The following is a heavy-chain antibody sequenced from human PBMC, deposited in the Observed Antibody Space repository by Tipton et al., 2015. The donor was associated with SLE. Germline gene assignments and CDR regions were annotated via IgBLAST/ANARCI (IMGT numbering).Heavy chain of an antibody. CDR2: IYYSGST. CDR1: GDSISSHY. V-gene: IGHV4-59*11. Sequence: TLSLTCTVSGDSISSHYWSWIRQSPGKGLEWIGYIYYSGSTNYNPSLKSRVTISVDTSKNQFSLKLSSVAAADTAVYYCARTSIAGLGDAFDIWGQGTMVTVSS. D-gene: IGHD6-6*01. CDR3: ARTSIAGLGDAFDI. J-gene: IGHJ3*02.